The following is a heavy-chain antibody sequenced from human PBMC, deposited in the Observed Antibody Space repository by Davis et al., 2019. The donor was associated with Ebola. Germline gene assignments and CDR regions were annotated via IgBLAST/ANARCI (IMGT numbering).Heavy chain of an antibody. CDR3: ARHFVGKLFGMDV. CDR1: GYSFTSYW. CDR2: IDPSDSYT. J-gene: IGHJ6*02. Sequence: GESLKISCEGSGYSFTSYWISWVRQMPGKGLEWVGRIDPSDSYTDYSPSFQGHVTISTDKSINTAYLQWNSLKASDTAMYFCARHFVGKLFGMDVWGQGTTVTVSS. V-gene: IGHV5-10-1*01. D-gene: IGHD3-3*02.